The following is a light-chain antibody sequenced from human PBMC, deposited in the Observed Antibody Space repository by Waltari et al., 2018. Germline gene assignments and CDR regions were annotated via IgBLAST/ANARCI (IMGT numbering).Light chain of an antibody. CDR3: QQTYSTLRT. Sequence: DIQMTQSPSSLSASLGDTVTITCRASQSISNYLNWYQQKPGKAPNLLVYSASSLQSGVPSRFTGSGSGTDFTLTITSLQPEDFATYYCQQTYSTLRTFGGGTKVEIK. V-gene: IGKV1-39*01. CDR2: SAS. CDR1: QSISNY. J-gene: IGKJ4*01.